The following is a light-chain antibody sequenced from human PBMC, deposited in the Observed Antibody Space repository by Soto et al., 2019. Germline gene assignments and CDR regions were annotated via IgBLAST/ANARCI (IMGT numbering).Light chain of an antibody. Sequence: SSELTQPSSVSVSPGQTARITCSGNILAKKFARWFQQKPGQAPVLVIYKDSERPSGIPERFSGSSSGTTVTLTISGAQVEDEADYYCYSGTDSIYVFGTGTKVTVL. CDR1: ILAKKF. CDR3: YSGTDSIYV. J-gene: IGLJ1*01. CDR2: KDS. V-gene: IGLV3-27*01.